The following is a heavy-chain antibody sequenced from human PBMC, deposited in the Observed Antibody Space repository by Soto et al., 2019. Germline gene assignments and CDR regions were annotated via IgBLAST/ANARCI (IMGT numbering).Heavy chain of an antibody. J-gene: IGHJ3*02. CDR2: ISYDGSNK. CDR1: GFTLSSYA. Sequence: GXSLRLSCAASGFTLSSYALHWFRQAPGNGLEGVAVISYDGSNKYYADSVRGRFTISRDNSKNTLYLQMNSLRAEDTAVYYCAREELLGDAFDIWGQGTMVTVSS. D-gene: IGHD1-26*01. V-gene: IGHV3-30-3*01. CDR3: AREELLGDAFDI.